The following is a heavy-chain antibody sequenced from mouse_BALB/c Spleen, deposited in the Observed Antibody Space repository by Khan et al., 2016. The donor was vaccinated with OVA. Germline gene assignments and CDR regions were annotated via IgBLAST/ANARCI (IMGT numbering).Heavy chain of an antibody. V-gene: IGHV2-6-1*01. Sequence: VQLQQSGPGLVAPSQSLSITCTISGFSLTNYGVHWVRQPPGKGLEWLVVIWSDGSTTYNSALKSRLTITKDNSKSQVFLEMNSFQTDDTAIYFCARQPYYHYNVMDYWGQGTSVTVSS. D-gene: IGHD2-4*01. CDR3: ARQPYYHYNVMDY. CDR2: IWSDGST. CDR1: GFSLTNYG. J-gene: IGHJ4*01.